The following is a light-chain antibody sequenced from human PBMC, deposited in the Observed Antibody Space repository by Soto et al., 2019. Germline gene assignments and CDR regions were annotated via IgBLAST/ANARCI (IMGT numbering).Light chain of an antibody. CDR1: QSISTW. Sequence: DIHMTHSPSTLSASVGDRVTITCRASQSISTWLAWYQQKPGKAPKLLISDASSLEGGVPSRFGGSGSGTEFPLTISSLPADDFATYCCQQYNSYSRTFGQGTKVEIK. CDR2: DAS. J-gene: IGKJ1*01. CDR3: QQYNSYSRT. V-gene: IGKV1-5*01.